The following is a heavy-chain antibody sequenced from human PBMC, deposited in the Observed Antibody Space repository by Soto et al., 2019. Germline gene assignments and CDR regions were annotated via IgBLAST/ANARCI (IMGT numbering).Heavy chain of an antibody. D-gene: IGHD2-2*01. Sequence: GGSLSLSCAASGFTFSSYEMSWVRQVPGKGLEWVSGISGGGSYIFYADSVQGRFSISRDNPKNSLFLEMNSLRVEDTAVYYCARDSDCHSTSCFFPPHVWGQGTTVTVSS. CDR1: GFTFSSYE. CDR2: ISGGGSYI. CDR3: ARDSDCHSTSCFFPPHV. J-gene: IGHJ6*02. V-gene: IGHV3-48*03.